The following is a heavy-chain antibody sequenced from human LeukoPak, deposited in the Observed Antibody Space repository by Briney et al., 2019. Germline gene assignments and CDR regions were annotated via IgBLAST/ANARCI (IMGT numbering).Heavy chain of an antibody. D-gene: IGHD3-22*01. J-gene: IGHJ4*02. Sequence: GGSLRLSCAASGFSFDDYGMSWVRQGPGKGLEWVSGITWNGGRTGYADSVKGRFTISRDNAKNSLYLQMNSLRAEDTALYYCARVSGLGSYYDSSGYPDYWGQGTLVTVSS. CDR3: ARVSGLGSYYDSSGYPDY. V-gene: IGHV3-20*04. CDR2: ITWNGGRT. CDR1: GFSFDDYG.